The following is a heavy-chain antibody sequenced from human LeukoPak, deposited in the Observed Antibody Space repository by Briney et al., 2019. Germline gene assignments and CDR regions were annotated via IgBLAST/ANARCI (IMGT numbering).Heavy chain of an antibody. CDR3: ARENYDFWSGYHQNFYFDY. D-gene: IGHD3-3*01. CDR2: ISYDGSNK. CDR1: GFTFSSYA. V-gene: IGHV3-30-3*01. J-gene: IGHJ4*02. Sequence: GGSLRLSCAASGFTFSSYAMHWVRQAPGKGLEWVAVISYDGSNKYYADSVKGRFTISRDNSKNTLYLQMNSLRAEDTAVYYCARENYDFWSGYHQNFYFDYWGQGTLVTVSS.